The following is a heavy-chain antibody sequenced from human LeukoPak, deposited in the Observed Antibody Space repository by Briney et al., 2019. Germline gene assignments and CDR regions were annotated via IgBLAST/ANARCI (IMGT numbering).Heavy chain of an antibody. CDR2: ISGSGDNT. V-gene: IGHV3-23*01. J-gene: IGHJ4*02. D-gene: IGHD4-11*01. CDR3: AKNRGNYYYFDY. Sequence: GGPLRLSGAASGFTFSSYAMSRARQAPGKGLGGVSAISGSGDNTYYADSVKDRFTISRDKSKNTLYLQMNSLGAEDTAVYYCAKNRGNYYYFDYWGQGTLVTVSS. CDR1: GFTFSSYA.